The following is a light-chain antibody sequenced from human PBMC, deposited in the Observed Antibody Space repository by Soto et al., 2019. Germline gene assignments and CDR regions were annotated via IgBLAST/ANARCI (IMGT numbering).Light chain of an antibody. CDR3: QCYDSSNWL. V-gene: IGLV6-57*02. Sequence: NFMLTQPHSVSESPGKTVTISCTGSGGIIAINYVQWYQQRPGSAPTTVIYEDNQRPSGVPDRFSGSIDRSSNSASLTISGLKTEDEADYYCQCYDSSNWLFGGGTQLTVL. CDR2: EDN. CDR1: GGIIAINY. J-gene: IGLJ3*02.